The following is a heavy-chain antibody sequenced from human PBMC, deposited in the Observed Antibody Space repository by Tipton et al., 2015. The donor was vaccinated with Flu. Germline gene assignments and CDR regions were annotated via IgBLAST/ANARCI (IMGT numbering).Heavy chain of an antibody. D-gene: IGHD2-21*01. CDR1: GGSLSNHY. CDR3: ARGRILGVVQPYYYMDV. V-gene: IGHV4-34*01. CDR2: VNHAIGT. Sequence: TLSLTCAVYGGSLSNHYWSWIRQPPGKGLEWIGGVNHAIGTNYNPSLNSRVTLSTDSSRNQFSLRLDSVTAADTAVYYCARGRILGVVQPYYYMDVWGNGTTVTVSS. J-gene: IGHJ6*03.